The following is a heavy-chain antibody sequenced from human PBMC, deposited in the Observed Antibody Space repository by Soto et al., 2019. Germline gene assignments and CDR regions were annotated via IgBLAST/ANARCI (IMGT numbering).Heavy chain of an antibody. D-gene: IGHD6-19*01. Sequence: QVQLEQSGGEVKKPGSSVKVSCKASGVTFSKFIMTWVRQAPGLGLEWVGGIIPIFGTANYAQKFQGRVTSTADESTSTSYLEVSNLRSEDPAVYYCAKVRYSSPMGYYYGMDVWGQGTAVTVSS. CDR3: AKVRYSSPMGYYYGMDV. CDR2: IIPIFGTA. CDR1: GVTFSKFI. V-gene: IGHV1-69*01. J-gene: IGHJ6*02.